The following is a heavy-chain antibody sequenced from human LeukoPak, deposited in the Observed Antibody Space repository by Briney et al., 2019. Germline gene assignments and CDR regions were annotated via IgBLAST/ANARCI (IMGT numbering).Heavy chain of an antibody. CDR3: ARDRDCSGGSCYSFATRYGMDV. V-gene: IGHV1-69*13. D-gene: IGHD2-15*01. Sequence: ASVKVSCKASGGTFSSYAISWVRQAPGQGLEWMGGIIPIFGTANYAPKFQGRVTITADESTSTAYMELSSLRSEDTAVYYCARDRDCSGGSCYSFATRYGMDVWGQGTTVTVSS. CDR1: GGTFSSYA. CDR2: IIPIFGTA. J-gene: IGHJ6*02.